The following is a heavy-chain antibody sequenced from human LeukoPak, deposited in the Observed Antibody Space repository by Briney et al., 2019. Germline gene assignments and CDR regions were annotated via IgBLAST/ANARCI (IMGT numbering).Heavy chain of an antibody. D-gene: IGHD3-10*01. CDR3: ARQGYLIRIYGSGSQNPSNWFDP. J-gene: IGHJ5*02. CDR1: GGSISSSSYY. V-gene: IGHV4-39*01. CDR2: IYYSGST. Sequence: PSETLSLTCTVSGGSISSSSYYWGWIRQPPGKGLEWIGSIYYSGSTYYNPSLKSRVTISVDTSKNQFSLKLSSVTAADTAVHYCARQGYLIRIYGSGSQNPSNWFDPWGQGTLVTVSS.